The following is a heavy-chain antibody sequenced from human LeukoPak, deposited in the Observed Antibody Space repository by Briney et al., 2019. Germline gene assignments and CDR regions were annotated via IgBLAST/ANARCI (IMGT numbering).Heavy chain of an antibody. V-gene: IGHV4-39*01. CDR1: GGSISSSSYY. J-gene: IGHJ4*02. D-gene: IGHD5-12*01. CDR3: ARPYSRGYDWVY. CDR2: IYYSGST. Sequence: SETLSLTCTVSGGSISSSSYYWGWIRQPPGKGLEWIGSIYYSGSTHYNPSLKSRVTISVDTSKNQFSLKVSSVTAVDTAVYYCARPYSRGYDWVYWGQGTLVTVSS.